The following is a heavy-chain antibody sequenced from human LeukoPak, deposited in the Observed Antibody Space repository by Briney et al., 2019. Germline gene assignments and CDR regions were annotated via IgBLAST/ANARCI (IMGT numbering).Heavy chain of an antibody. CDR1: GYTFTSYG. V-gene: IGHV1-18*01. J-gene: IGHJ4*02. Sequence: ASVKVSCKASGYTFTSYGISWVRQAPGQGLEWMGWISAYNGNTNYAQKFQGRVTMTTDTSTNTAYMELSSLRSEDTAVYYCARARYGGNLDSSFDYWGQGTLVTVSS. CDR3: ARARYGGNLDSSFDY. D-gene: IGHD4-23*01. CDR2: ISAYNGNT.